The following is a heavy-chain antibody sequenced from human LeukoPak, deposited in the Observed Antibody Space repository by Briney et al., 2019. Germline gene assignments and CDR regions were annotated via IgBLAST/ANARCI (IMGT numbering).Heavy chain of an antibody. CDR3: AKGVITGTTPQPFDY. CDR1: GLTFSTSA. Sequence: SGGSLRLSCAASGLTFSTSAMNWVRQAPGKGLEWVSGMSASGGSTYYADSVKGRFTISRDNSKNTLYLQMNSLRAEDTAIYFCAKGVITGTTPQPFDYWGQGTLVTVSS. CDR2: MSASGGST. D-gene: IGHD1-7*01. J-gene: IGHJ4*02. V-gene: IGHV3-23*01.